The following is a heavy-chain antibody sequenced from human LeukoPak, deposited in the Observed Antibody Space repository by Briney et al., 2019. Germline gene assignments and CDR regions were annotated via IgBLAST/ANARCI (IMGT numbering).Heavy chain of an antibody. D-gene: IGHD3-22*01. CDR1: GLTVSSNY. CDR3: ARESNYYDSSGYFDY. J-gene: IGHJ4*02. CDR2: IYSGGST. V-gene: IGHV3-53*01. Sequence: GGSLRLSCAASGLTVSSNYMSWVRQAPGKGLVWVSVIYSGGSTYYADSVKGRFTISRDNSKNTLYLQMNSLRAEDTAVYYCARESNYYDSSGYFDYWGQGTLVTVSS.